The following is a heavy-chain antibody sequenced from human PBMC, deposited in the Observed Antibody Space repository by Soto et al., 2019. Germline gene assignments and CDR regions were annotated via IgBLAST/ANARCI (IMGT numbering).Heavy chain of an antibody. CDR3: ARGRASGSYYLLDY. D-gene: IGHD3-10*01. CDR1: GYTFTSYD. CDR2: INPNSGNI. Sequence: ASVKVSCKASGYTFTSYDINWVRQATGHGLEWMGWINPNSGNIGCSQRFQGRVTMTRDAAIRTAYMEVSSLRSEDTAVYYGARGRASGSYYLLDYWGKGTLVTFSS. V-gene: IGHV1-8*01. J-gene: IGHJ4*02.